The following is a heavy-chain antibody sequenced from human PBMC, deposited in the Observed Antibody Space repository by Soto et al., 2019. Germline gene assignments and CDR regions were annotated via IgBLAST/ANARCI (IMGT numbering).Heavy chain of an antibody. CDR1: GFTFSSYA. Sequence: GGSLRLSCAASGFTFSSYAMSWVRQAPGKGLEWVSAISCSGSITYYADSVKGRFTISRDNSKNTLYLQMNSLRAGDTAVYYCASPDSSGYLPGASWGQGTLVTVSS. D-gene: IGHD3-22*01. J-gene: IGHJ5*02. CDR3: ASPDSSGYLPGAS. CDR2: ISCSGSIT. V-gene: IGHV3-23*01.